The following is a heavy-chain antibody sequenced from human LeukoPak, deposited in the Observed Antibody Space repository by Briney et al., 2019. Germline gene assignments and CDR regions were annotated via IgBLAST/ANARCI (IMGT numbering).Heavy chain of an antibody. CDR3: ARDGLEMDIVLMVYTPLYYGVDV. V-gene: IGHV3-7*01. D-gene: IGHD2-8*01. CDR2: IKQDGSEK. Sequence: GGSLRLSCAASGFTFSSYWMSWVRQAPGKGLEWVPNIKQDGSEKYYVDSVKGRFTISRDNAKNSLYLQMNSLRAEDTAVYYCARDGLEMDIVLMVYTPLYYGVDVWGQGTTVTVSS. J-gene: IGHJ6*02. CDR1: GFTFSSYW.